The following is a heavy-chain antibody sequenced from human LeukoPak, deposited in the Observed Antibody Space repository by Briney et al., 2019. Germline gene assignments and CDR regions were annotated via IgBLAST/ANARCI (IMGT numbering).Heavy chain of an antibody. CDR3: AKPVGSTVSSDYYYGMDV. CDR2: IYPGDSDT. CDR1: GYSFTSYW. J-gene: IGHJ6*02. D-gene: IGHD4-11*01. Sequence: GESLKISCKGSGYSFTSYWIGWVRQMPGKGLEWMGIIYPGDSDTNYSPSFQGHVTISADKSISTAYLQWSSLKASDTAMYYCAKPVGSTVSSDYYYGMDVWGQGTTVTVSS. V-gene: IGHV5-51*01.